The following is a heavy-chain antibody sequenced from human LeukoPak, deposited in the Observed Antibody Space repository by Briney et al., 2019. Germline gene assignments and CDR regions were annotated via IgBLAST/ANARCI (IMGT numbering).Heavy chain of an antibody. CDR2: INHSGST. Sequence: SETLSLTCAVYGGSFSGYYWSWIRQPPGKGLEWIGEINHSGSTNYNPSLKSRVTISVDTSKNQFSLKLSSVTAADTAVYYCARGNPTYYYGSGSYKSWFDPWGQGTLVTVSS. CDR1: GGSFSGYY. V-gene: IGHV4-34*01. CDR3: ARGNPTYYYGSGSYKSWFDP. J-gene: IGHJ5*02. D-gene: IGHD3-10*01.